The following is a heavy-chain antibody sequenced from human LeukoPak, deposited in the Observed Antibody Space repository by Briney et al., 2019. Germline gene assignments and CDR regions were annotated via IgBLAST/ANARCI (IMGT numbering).Heavy chain of an antibody. D-gene: IGHD4-17*01. CDR3: SRPSRPLSYGYYRY. CDR1: XFTFSSYG. V-gene: IGHV3-33*01. J-gene: IGHJ4*02. Sequence: SLRLXCAASXFTFSSYGMHWVRQAPGKGLEWVAVIWYDGSNKYYADSVKGRFTISRDNSKNTLYLQMNSLRAEDTAVYYCSRPSRPLSYGYYRYWGQGTLVTVSS. CDR2: IWYDGSNK.